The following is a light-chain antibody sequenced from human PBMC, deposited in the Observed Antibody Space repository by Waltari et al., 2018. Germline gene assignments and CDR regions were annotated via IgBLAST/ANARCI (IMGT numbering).Light chain of an antibody. Sequence: EIVLTQSPATLSLSPGERATLSGRASQSVSSYLAWYQQKPGQAPRLLIYDASNRATGIPARFSCSGSGTDFTLTISSLEPEDFAVYYCQQRSNWPPTFGQGTRLEIK. CDR1: QSVSSY. J-gene: IGKJ5*01. CDR2: DAS. CDR3: QQRSNWPPT. V-gene: IGKV3-11*01.